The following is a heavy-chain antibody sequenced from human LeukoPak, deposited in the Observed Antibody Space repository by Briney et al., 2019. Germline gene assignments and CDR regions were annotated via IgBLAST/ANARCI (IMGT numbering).Heavy chain of an antibody. J-gene: IGHJ5*02. CDR3: ARLAQEGFDP. CDR1: GGSFGAYY. V-gene: IGHV4-34*01. CDR2: INHSGSI. Sequence: PSETLSLTCAVYGGSFGAYYWSWIRQPPGKGLEWIGEINHSGSINYNPSLKSRVTISVDTSKNQFSLKLSSVTAADTAVYYCARLAQEGFDPWGQGTLVTVSS.